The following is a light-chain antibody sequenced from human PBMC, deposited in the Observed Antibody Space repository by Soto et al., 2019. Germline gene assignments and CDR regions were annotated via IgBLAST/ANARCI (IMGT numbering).Light chain of an antibody. J-gene: IGKJ5*01. CDR3: QQRNYWQVT. V-gene: IGKV3-11*01. CDR2: DVS. CDR1: QSVSSY. Sequence: EVVLTQSPVTLSLSPGETATLSCRASQSVSSYLAWYQQKPGQAPRLLIYDVSNRATGIPARFSGSGSGTDFTLTISSLEPEDFAVYYCQQRNYWQVTFGQGTRLEI.